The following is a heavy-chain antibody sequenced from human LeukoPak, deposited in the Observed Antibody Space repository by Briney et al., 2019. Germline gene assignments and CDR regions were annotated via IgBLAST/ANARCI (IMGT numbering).Heavy chain of an antibody. V-gene: IGHV4-61*02. CDR1: GGSISSDNYY. D-gene: IGHD3-22*01. Sequence: SQTLSLTCSVSGGSISSDNYYWTWIRQPAGKGLEWIGRFHTGGSANFNPSLKSRVTISVDTSKNQFSLRLNSVTAADTAIYYCAREEYYDDSGYYFRYFDSWGQGTLVTVSS. CDR3: AREEYYDDSGYYFRYFDS. CDR2: FHTGGSA. J-gene: IGHJ4*02.